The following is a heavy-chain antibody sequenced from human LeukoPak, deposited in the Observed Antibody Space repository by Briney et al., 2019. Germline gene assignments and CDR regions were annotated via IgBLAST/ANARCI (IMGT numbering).Heavy chain of an antibody. J-gene: IGHJ4*02. D-gene: IGHD6-13*01. CDR1: RFTFSSYG. V-gene: IGHV3-33*01. CDR3: ARDSGSRYSYFDY. CDR2: IWYDGSNK. Sequence: GRSLRLSCAASRFTFSSYGMHWVRQAPGKGLEWVAVIWYDGSNKYYADSVKGRFTISRDNSKNTLYLQMNSLRAEDTAVYYCARDSGSRYSYFDYWGQGTLVAVSS.